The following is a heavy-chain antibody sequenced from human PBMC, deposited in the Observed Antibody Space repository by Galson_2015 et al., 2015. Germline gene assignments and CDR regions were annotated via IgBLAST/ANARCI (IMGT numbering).Heavy chain of an antibody. CDR1: GGTFSSYA. CDR2: IIPIFGTA. J-gene: IGHJ6*03. D-gene: IGHD2-2*01. CDR3: ARDSKILSGSSTSGTRAAAYCYYVVV. V-gene: IGHV1-69*13. Sequence: SVKVSCKASGGTFSSYAISWVRQAPGQGLEWMGGIIPIFGTANYAQKFQGRVTITADESTSTAYMELSSLRSEDTAVYYCARDSKILSGSSTSGTRAAAYCYYVVVSGNGTPVTLSS.